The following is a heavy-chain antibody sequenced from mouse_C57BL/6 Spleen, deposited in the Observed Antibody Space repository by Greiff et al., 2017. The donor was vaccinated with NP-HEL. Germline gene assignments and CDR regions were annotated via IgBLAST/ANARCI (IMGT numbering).Heavy chain of an antibody. J-gene: IGHJ2*01. V-gene: IGHV3-6*01. Sequence: EVKLQESGPGLVKPSQSLSLTCSVTGYSITSGYYWNWIRQFPGNKLEWMGYISYDGSNNYNPSLKNRISITRDTTKNQFFLKLNSVTTEDTATYYCARGADEDTTVVANFDYWGQGTTLTVSS. D-gene: IGHD1-1*01. CDR2: ISYDGSN. CDR1: GYSITSGYY. CDR3: ARGADEDTTVVANFDY.